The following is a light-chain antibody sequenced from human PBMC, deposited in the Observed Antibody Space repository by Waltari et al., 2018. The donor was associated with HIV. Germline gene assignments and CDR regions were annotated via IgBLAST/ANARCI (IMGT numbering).Light chain of an antibody. Sequence: EIVMTQSPATLSVSPGERVTLSCRASQSISSNLAWYQQKPGQGPRLIIYDASTRATDIPARFSGSGSGTEFTLTISSLQSEDFAIYYCQQYVNWPPYTFGQGTKLDIK. CDR3: QQYVNWPPYT. CDR2: DAS. J-gene: IGKJ2*01. CDR1: QSISSN. V-gene: IGKV3-15*01.